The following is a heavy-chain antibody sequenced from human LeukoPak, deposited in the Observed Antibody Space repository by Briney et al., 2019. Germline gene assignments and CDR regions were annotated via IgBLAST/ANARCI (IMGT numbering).Heavy chain of an antibody. D-gene: IGHD3-10*01. CDR1: GGSFSGYY. CDR3: ARCRPRDYYVSGSGRSDAFDI. Sequence: SETLSLTCAVYGGSFSGYYWSWIRQPPGKGLEWIGEINHSGSTNYNPSLKSRVTISVDTSKNQFSLKLSSVTAADTAVYYCARCRPRDYYVSGSGRSDAFDIWGQGTIISVSS. CDR2: INHSGST. V-gene: IGHV4-34*01. J-gene: IGHJ3*02.